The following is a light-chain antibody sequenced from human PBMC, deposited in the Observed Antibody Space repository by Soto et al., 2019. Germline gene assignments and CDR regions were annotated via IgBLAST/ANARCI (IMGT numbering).Light chain of an antibody. CDR3: QSYDSSLSGWV. CDR1: SSNIGAGYV. J-gene: IGLJ3*02. CDR2: GNS. V-gene: IGLV1-40*01. Sequence: QSVLTQPPSVSGAPGQRVTISCTGSSSNIGAGYVVHWYQQLPGTAPKLLIYGNSNRPSGVPDRLSGSKSGTSASLAITGLQAEDEADYYCQSYDSSLSGWVFGGGTKLTVL.